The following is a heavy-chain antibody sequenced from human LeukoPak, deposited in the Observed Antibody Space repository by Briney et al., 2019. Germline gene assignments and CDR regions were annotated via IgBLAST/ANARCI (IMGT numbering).Heavy chain of an antibody. CDR1: GGSISSGSYY. V-gene: IGHV4-61*02. D-gene: IGHD2-2*01. J-gene: IGHJ5*02. Sequence: SETLSLTCTVSGGSISSGSYYWSWIRQPGGKGLEWIERIYTSGSTNYNPSLKSRVTIAVNTAKNQFSLRLSSVTAADTAVYYCARGTPRGLGCSSTICYSDPWFDPWGQGTLVTVSS. CDR3: ARGTPRGLGCSSTICYSDPWFDP. CDR2: IYTSGST.